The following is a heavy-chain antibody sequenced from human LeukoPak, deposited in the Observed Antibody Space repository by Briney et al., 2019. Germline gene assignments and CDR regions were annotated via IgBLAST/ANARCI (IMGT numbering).Heavy chain of an antibody. J-gene: IGHJ4*02. CDR3: ARDTIVGATSPYFDY. CDR2: ISYDGSNK. V-gene: IGHV3-30-3*01. CDR1: GFTFSSYA. D-gene: IGHD1-26*01. Sequence: GGSLRLSCAGSGFTFSSYAMHWVRQAPGKGLEWVAVISYDGSNKYYADSVKGRFTISRDNSKNTLYLQMNSLRAEDTAVYYCARDTIVGATSPYFDYWGQGTLVTVSS.